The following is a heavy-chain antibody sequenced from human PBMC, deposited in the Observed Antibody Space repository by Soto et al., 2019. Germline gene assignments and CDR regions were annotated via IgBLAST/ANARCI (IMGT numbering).Heavy chain of an antibody. Sequence: QVQLVESGGDVVQPGRSLRLSCAASGSTFSSYDIHWVRQAPGKGLEWVAHISPDGSNAYYADSVKGRFIISRDNANNMVYLQMNGLRVEDTSVYNCARGHSHGACDIWGQGTMVTVSS. CDR1: GSTFSSYD. V-gene: IGHV3-30-3*01. D-gene: IGHD4-4*01. CDR3: ARGHSHGACDI. CDR2: ISPDGSNA. J-gene: IGHJ3*02.